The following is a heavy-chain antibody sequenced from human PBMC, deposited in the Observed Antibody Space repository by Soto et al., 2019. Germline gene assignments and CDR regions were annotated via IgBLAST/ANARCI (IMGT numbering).Heavy chain of an antibody. Sequence: ASVKVSCKASGYTFTSYAMHWVRQAPGQRLEWMGWINAGNGNTKYSQKFQGRVTITRDTSASTAYMELSSLRSEDTAVYYCARLDGSGWYGYYFDYWGQGTLVTVSS. CDR1: GYTFTSYA. V-gene: IGHV1-3*01. D-gene: IGHD6-19*01. J-gene: IGHJ4*02. CDR2: INAGNGNT. CDR3: ARLDGSGWYGYYFDY.